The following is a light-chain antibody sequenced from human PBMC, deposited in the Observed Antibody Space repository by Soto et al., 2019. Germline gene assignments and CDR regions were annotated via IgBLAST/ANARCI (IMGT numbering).Light chain of an antibody. CDR1: QSFGSTS. J-gene: IGKJ1*01. CDR2: GAS. CDR3: QQYGSSPSGR. V-gene: IGKV3-20*01. Sequence: EIVLTQSPGTLSLSPGERATVSCRASQSFGSTSLAWYQQKPGQSPRLLIYGASSRSPGIPDRFSGSVSGTDFTLTISRLEPEDFAVYYCQQYGSSPSGRFGQGTKVDI.